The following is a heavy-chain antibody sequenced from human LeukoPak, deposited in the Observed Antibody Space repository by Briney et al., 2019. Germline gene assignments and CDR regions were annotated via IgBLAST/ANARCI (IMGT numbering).Heavy chain of an antibody. CDR2: IRYDGSNK. V-gene: IGHV3-30*02. D-gene: IGHD3-10*01. CDR3: AKDRGRHYYGSASYYFDY. J-gene: IGHJ4*02. CDR1: GFTFSSYG. Sequence: PGGSLRLSCAASGFTFSSYGMHWVRQAPGKGLEWVAFIRYDGSNKYYADSVKGRFTISRDNSKNTLYLQMNSLRAEDTAVYYCAKDRGRHYYGSASYYFDYWGQGTLVTVSS.